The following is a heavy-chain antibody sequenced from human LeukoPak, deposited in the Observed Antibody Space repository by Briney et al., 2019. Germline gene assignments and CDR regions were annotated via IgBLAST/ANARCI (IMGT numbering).Heavy chain of an antibody. V-gene: IGHV4-59*01. D-gene: IGHD3-10*01. CDR2: IYYNGST. CDR3: ARVIGFGELFYYYYGMDV. CDR1: GGSISSYY. Sequence: PSETLSLTCAVSGGSISSYYWSWIRQPPGKGLEWIGYIYYNGSTNYITSIKSRVTISVDTSKNQFSLKLSSVSAADTAVYYCARVIGFGELFYYYYGMDVWGQGTTVTVSS. J-gene: IGHJ6*02.